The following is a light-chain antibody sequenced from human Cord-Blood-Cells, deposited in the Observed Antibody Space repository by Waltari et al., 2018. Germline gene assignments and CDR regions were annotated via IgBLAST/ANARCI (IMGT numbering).Light chain of an antibody. CDR1: SSDVGGYNS. CDR3: SSYTSSSTLV. V-gene: IGLV2-14*01. J-gene: IGLJ1*01. Sequence: QSALTQPASVSGSPGQSITISCTGPSSDVGGYNSVSWYQQHPGNAPKLMIYDVSNRPSGVSNRFSGSKSDNTASLTISGLQAEDEADYYCSSYTSSSTLVFGTGTKVTVL. CDR2: DVS.